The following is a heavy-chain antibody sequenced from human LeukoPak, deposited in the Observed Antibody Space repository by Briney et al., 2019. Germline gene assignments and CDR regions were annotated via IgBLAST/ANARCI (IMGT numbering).Heavy chain of an antibody. CDR3: ARDRHSSYYYGMDV. Sequence: GGSLRLSCAASGFTFSSYGMHWVRQAPGKGLEWVAVIWYDGSNKYYAGSVKGRFTISRDNSKNTLYLQMNSLRAEDTAVYYCARDRHSSYYYGMDVWGQGTTVTVSS. CDR2: IWYDGSNK. J-gene: IGHJ6*02. V-gene: IGHV3-33*01. CDR1: GFTFSSYG.